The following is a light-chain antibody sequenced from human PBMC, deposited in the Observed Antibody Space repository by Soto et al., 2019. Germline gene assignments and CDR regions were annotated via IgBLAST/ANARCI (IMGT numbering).Light chain of an antibody. J-gene: IGKJ4*02. V-gene: IGKV3-15*01. CDR1: QSVSSN. CDR3: QHYNRCTPRT. Sequence: EIVMRQSPATLSLSPGERATLSCRASQSVSSNLAWYQQNPGQAPRLLIYGASTRATGIPARFSGSVSGTEFTTITSGLQYADFAVYFCQHYNRCTPRTFGSGTKVAI. CDR2: GAS.